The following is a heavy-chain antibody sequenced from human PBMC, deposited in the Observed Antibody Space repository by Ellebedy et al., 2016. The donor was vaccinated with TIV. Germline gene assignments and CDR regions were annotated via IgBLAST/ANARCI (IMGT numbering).Heavy chain of an antibody. Sequence: GESLKISXAASGFTVSSNYMSWVRPAPGKGLEWVSVIYTGGSTYYADSVKVRFTISRDDSRNTLYLQMNSLRAEDTAVYYCTRAGEKSTKGFDYWGQGTLVTVSS. J-gene: IGHJ4*02. CDR1: GFTVSSNY. CDR2: IYTGGST. D-gene: IGHD1-26*01. CDR3: TRAGEKSTKGFDY. V-gene: IGHV3-53*01.